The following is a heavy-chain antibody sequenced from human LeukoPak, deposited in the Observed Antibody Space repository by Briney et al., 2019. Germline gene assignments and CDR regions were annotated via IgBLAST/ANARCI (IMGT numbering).Heavy chain of an antibody. CDR2: ISAYNGNT. Sequence: ASVKVSCKASGYTFTSYGISWVRQAPGQGLEWMGWISAYNGNTNYAQKLQGRVTMTTDASTSTAYMELRSLRSDDTAVYYCATYDRYYYYGMDVWGQGTTVTVSS. D-gene: IGHD3-3*01. J-gene: IGHJ6*02. CDR1: GYTFTSYG. CDR3: ATYDRYYYYGMDV. V-gene: IGHV1-18*01.